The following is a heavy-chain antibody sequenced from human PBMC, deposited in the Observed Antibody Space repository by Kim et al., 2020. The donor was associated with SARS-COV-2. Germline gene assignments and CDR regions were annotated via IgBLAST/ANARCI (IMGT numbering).Heavy chain of an antibody. CDR3: ARGIVVVPAAIPYYYYGMDV. Sequence: GSSSWGWLRPPPGKVLEWIGYIYYSGSTNYHPSLKSRVTISVDTSKNPFSLKLSSVTAADTAVYYCARGIVVVPAAIPYYYYGMDVWGQGTKVTV. J-gene: IGHJ6*02. D-gene: IGHD2-2*02. V-gene: IGHV4-61*01. CDR1: GSSS. CDR2: IYYSGST.